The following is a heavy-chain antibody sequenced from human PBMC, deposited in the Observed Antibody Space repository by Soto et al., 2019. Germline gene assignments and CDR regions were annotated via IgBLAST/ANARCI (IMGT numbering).Heavy chain of an antibody. CDR2: ISGSGGST. D-gene: IGHD3-22*01. Sequence: GGSLRLSCAASGFTFSSYAMSWVRQAPGKGLEWVSAISGSGGSTYYADSVKGRFTISRDNSKNTLYLQMNSLRAEDTAVYYCAKDLDYYDSSGYCDYWGQGTLVTAPQ. CDR1: GFTFSSYA. J-gene: IGHJ4*02. V-gene: IGHV3-23*01. CDR3: AKDLDYYDSSGYCDY.